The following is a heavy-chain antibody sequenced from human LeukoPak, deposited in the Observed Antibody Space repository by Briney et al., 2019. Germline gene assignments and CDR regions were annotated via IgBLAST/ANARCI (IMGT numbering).Heavy chain of an antibody. V-gene: IGHV3-30*19. CDR2: ISDDGSKI. CDR3: GKGPGYSVYDNLPHH. J-gene: IGHJ5*02. CDR1: GFTFSNYG. Sequence: PGGSLRLSCAASGFTFSNYGMHWVRQAPGKGLEWVAVISDDGSKIYYGDSVKGRFTISRDNSKNTLNLQMDSLRADDTAVYYCGKGPGYSVYDNLPHHWGQGTLVTVSS. D-gene: IGHD5/OR15-5a*01.